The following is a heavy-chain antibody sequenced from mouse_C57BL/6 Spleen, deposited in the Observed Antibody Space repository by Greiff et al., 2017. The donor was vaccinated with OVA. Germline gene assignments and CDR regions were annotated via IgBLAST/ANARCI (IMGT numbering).Heavy chain of an antibody. Sequence: QVQLQQSGAELVMPGASVKLSCKASGYTFTSYWMHWVKQRPGQGLEWIGEIDPSDSYTNYNQKFKGKSTLTVDKSSSTAYMQLSSLTSEDSAVYYCAAYYSNYDWFAYWGQGTLVTVSA. D-gene: IGHD2-5*01. V-gene: IGHV1-69*01. J-gene: IGHJ3*01. CDR2: IDPSDSYT. CDR3: AAYYSNYDWFAY. CDR1: GYTFTSYW.